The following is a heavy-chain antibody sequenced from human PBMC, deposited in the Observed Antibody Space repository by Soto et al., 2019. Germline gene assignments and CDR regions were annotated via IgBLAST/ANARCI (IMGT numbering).Heavy chain of an antibody. CDR1: GYSISSGYY. D-gene: IGHD2-8*01. CDR2: IYHDGTT. CDR3: ARATWNCSNGVCYHTGFDY. J-gene: IGHJ4*02. V-gene: IGHV4-38-2*01. Sequence: SETLSLTCAVSGYSISSGYYWAWIRQPPGKGLGYVGSIYHDGTTYFSPSLRSRITISIDTSKNQFSLRLSSVTAADTAVYYCARATWNCSNGVCYHTGFDYWGQGTLVTVSS.